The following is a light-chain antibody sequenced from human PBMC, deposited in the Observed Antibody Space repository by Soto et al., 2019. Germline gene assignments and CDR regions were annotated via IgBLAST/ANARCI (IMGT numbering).Light chain of an antibody. CDR3: QESYSTPWT. CDR1: QRISSY. J-gene: IGKJ1*01. V-gene: IGKV1-39*01. Sequence: DIQMTQSPSSLSASVGDRVTITCRASQRISSYLNWYQQKPGKAPKLLIYAASSLQSGVPSRFSGSGSGTDFTLTISSLQPEDFATYYCQESYSTPWTFGQGTNVEIK. CDR2: AAS.